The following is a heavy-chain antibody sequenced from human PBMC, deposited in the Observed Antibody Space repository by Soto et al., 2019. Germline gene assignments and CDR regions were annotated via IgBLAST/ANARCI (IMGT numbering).Heavy chain of an antibody. J-gene: IGHJ3*02. CDR3: VKDRMAYNSVWDPFDI. Sequence: EVQLVESGGGLVQPGGSLRLSCAASGFTFSNYWMHWVRQAPGKGLVWVSRVNSDGRSTAYADSVKGRFTISRDNAKNTLFLQMNSLRAEDTAVYYCVKDRMAYNSVWDPFDIWGQGTMVTVSS. V-gene: IGHV3-74*01. CDR1: GFTFSNYW. D-gene: IGHD1-20*01. CDR2: VNSDGRST.